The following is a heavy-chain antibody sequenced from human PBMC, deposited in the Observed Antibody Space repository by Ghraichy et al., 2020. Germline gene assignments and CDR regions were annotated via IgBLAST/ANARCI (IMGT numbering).Heavy chain of an antibody. CDR3: VSSSWQARSFDY. J-gene: IGHJ4*02. V-gene: IGHV1-46*03. CDR2: INPSGGST. Sequence: ASVKVSCKASGYTFTSYYMHWVRQAPGQGLEWMGIINPSGGSTSYAQKFQGRVTMTRDTSTSTVYMELSSLRSEDTAVYYCVSSSWQARSFDYWGQGTLVTVSS. D-gene: IGHD6-13*01. CDR1: GYTFTSYY.